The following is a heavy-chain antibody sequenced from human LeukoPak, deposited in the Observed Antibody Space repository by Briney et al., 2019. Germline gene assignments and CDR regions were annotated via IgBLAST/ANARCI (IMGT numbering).Heavy chain of an antibody. Sequence: PGGSLRLSCAASGFTFRSYAMNWVRQAPGKGLEWVSVISGSGSSTYYADSVKGRFTISRDNSKNTLYLQMNSLRAEDTAVYYCATSFGPVIAAAGTGADWGQGTLATVSS. CDR1: GFTFRSYA. CDR3: ATSFGPVIAAAGTGAD. J-gene: IGHJ4*02. V-gene: IGHV3-23*01. D-gene: IGHD6-13*01. CDR2: ISGSGSST.